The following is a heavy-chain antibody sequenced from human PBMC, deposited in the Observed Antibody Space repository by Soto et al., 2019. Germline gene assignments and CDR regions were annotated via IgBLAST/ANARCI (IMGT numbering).Heavy chain of an antibody. J-gene: IGHJ6*03. Sequence: GGSLRLSCAASGFTFSSYAMTWVRQAPGKGLEWVTGISVSGGRTYYADSVKDRFTISRDNSKNTLYLQMNSLRAEDTAFYYCAKRPFEIPLGLAAASTSSYYYMDVWGKGTTVTVSS. CDR2: ISVSGGRT. CDR3: AKRPFEIPLGLAAASTSSYYYMDV. D-gene: IGHD6-13*01. V-gene: IGHV3-23*01. CDR1: GFTFSSYA.